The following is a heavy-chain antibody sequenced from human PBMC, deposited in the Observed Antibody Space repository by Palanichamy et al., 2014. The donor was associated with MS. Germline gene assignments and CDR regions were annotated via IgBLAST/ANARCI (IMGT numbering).Heavy chain of an antibody. J-gene: IGHJ6*02. V-gene: IGHV1-69*04. D-gene: IGHD3-10*01. CDR3: TQFLRGSPYGMDV. CDR1: GGTFSSYA. Sequence: QVQLVQSGAEVKKPGSSVKVSCKASGGTFSSYALNWVRQAPGQGLEWMGRIIPIIGLPNYAQKFQGRVTITADKSTSTGYMELSSLRSEDTAVYYCTQFLRGSPYGMDVWGQGTTVSVS. CDR2: IIPIIGLP.